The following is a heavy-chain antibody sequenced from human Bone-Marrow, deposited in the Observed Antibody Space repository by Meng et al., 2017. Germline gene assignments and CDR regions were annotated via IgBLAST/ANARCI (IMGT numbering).Heavy chain of an antibody. CDR1: ASTFPDYW. V-gene: IGHV1-2*06. Sequence: QGQVGLSGAEVTQPRASVKVSCKASASTFPDYWLHWVRRAPGQGLEWMGRINPKSGDTHYAQRFQGRVTMTGDTSISTAYMELSGLRSDDTAMYYCARDEDISAAGKLFGDYWGQGTLVTVSS. CDR2: INPKSGDT. CDR3: ARDEDISAAGKLFGDY. D-gene: IGHD6-13*01. J-gene: IGHJ4*02.